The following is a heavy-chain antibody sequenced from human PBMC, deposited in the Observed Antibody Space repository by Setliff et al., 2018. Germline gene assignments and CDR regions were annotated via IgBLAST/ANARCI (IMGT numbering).Heavy chain of an antibody. CDR2: IYVTEST. CDR3: AASRAYTGAVEEWFLPKTFDF. D-gene: IGHD3-10*01. V-gene: IGHV4-4*07. J-gene: IGHJ4*02. Sequence: SETLSLTCTVSGDSISNYNWNWIRQPAGKGLEWIGRIYVTESTKYNPSLKSRVTLSIDTSKNQFSLKLSSVTAADAALYYCAASRAYTGAVEEWFLPKTFDFWGQGSPVTVSS. CDR1: GDSISNYN.